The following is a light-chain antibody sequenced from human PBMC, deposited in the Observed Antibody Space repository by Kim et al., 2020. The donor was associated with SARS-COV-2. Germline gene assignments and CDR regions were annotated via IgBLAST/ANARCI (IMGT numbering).Light chain of an antibody. J-gene: IGLJ1*01. Sequence: QSALTQPPSASGSPGQSVTISCTGTSSDVGGYNYVSWYQQHPGQAPKLMIYEVSKRPSGVPDRFSGSKSGNTASLTVSGLQAEDEADYYCSSYAGSKNVFETGTKVTAL. V-gene: IGLV2-8*01. CDR1: SSDVGGYNY. CDR3: SSYAGSKNV. CDR2: EVS.